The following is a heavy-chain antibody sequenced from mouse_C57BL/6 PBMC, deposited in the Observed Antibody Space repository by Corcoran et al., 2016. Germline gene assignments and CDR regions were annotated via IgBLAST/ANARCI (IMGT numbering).Heavy chain of an antibody. CDR3: ARDGNYGAYFYY. CDR2: INPNNGGT. J-gene: IGHJ2*01. CDR1: GYTFTDYY. Sequence: EVQLQQSGPELVKPGASVKISCKASGYTFTDYYMNWVKQSHGKSLEWIGDINPNNGGTSYNQKFTGKATLTVDKSSSTADMELRSLTSEDSAVYYCARDGNYGAYFYYWGQGTTLTVSS. D-gene: IGHD2-1*01. V-gene: IGHV1-26*01.